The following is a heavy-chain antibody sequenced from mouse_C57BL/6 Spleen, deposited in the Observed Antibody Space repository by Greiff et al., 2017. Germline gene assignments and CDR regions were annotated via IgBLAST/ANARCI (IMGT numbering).Heavy chain of an antibody. CDR2: ISNGGGST. D-gene: IGHD1-1*01. V-gene: IGHV5-12*01. CDR3: ARAGSLYYYAMDY. CDR1: GFTFSDYY. J-gene: IGHJ4*01. Sequence: EVKLVESGGGLVQPGGSLKLSCAASGFTFSDYYMYWVRQTPETRLEWVAYISNGGGSTYYPDTVNGRFTISRDNAKNTLYLQMSRLKSEDTARYYCARAGSLYYYAMDYWGQGTSVTVSS.